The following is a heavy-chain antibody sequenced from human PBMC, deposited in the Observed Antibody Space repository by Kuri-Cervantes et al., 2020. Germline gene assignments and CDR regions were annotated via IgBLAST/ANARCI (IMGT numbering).Heavy chain of an antibody. CDR2: ISDGGTTI. V-gene: IGHV3-48*04. CDR1: GFTFSTYA. J-gene: IGHJ4*02. CDR3: ARAPLTFLDY. Sequence: GGSLRLSCAASGFTFSTYAMSWVRQAPGKGLEWLSYISDGGTTIYYADSLKGRFTISRDNAKNSLYLQMNSLRAEDTAVYYCARAPLTFLDYWGQGTLVTVSS. D-gene: IGHD2-21*01.